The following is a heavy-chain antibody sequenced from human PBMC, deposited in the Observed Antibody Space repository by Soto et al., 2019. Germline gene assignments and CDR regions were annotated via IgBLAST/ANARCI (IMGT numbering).Heavy chain of an antibody. V-gene: IGHV1-69*13. CDR1: GGTFSRYA. Sequence: SVKVSCQASGGTFSRYAIRWVRPAPGQGLEWMGGISSNVGTANYAQKFQGRVTITADESTSTAYMELSSLRAEDTAVYYCARDYGSGSYYINCFDPWGQGTLVTVSS. CDR3: ARDYGSGSYYINCFDP. CDR2: ISSNVGTA. J-gene: IGHJ5*02. D-gene: IGHD3-10*01.